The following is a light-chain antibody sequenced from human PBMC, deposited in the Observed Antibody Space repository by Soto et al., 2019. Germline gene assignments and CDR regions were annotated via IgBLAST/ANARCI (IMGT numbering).Light chain of an antibody. J-gene: IGKJ1*01. V-gene: IGKV3-15*01. CDR1: RSVSTN. Sequence: LSPSKLSESPRERATLSCWASRSVSTNLGWYQQKPGQAPRLLIYDASNRATGIPARFSGSGSGTEFTLTISSLQSEDFGIYYCQQYINWTVFGRGTKVDIK. CDR3: QQYINWTV. CDR2: DAS.